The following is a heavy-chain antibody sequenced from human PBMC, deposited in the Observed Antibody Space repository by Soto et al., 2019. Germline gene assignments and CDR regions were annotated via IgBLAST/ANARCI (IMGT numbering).Heavy chain of an antibody. V-gene: IGHV4-61*05. CDR1: GGVNTGTSYY. D-gene: IGHD1-26*01. J-gene: IGHJ4*02. CDR2: MRYSGST. Sequence: VTCTVSGGVNTGTSYYWCWLRQPPGKGLEGIGYMRYSGSTNYNPSLRRRVTRSVDKSKNQFSLKLSSVTAADTAVDDCGTGWDHFCFDFWGQGSLGTVSS. CDR3: GTGWDHFCFDF.